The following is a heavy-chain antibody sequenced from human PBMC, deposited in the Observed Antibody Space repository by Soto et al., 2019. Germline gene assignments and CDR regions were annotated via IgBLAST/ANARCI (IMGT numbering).Heavy chain of an antibody. J-gene: IGHJ4*02. CDR3: AREAGAGSSDY. Sequence: GASVKVSCKASGYTFTSYAMHWVRQAPGQRLEWXGXXNAXNXXXKXXXXFQGRVTITRDTSASTAYMELSSLRSEDTAVYYCAREAGAGSSDYWGQGTLVTVSS. CDR2: XNAXNXXX. D-gene: IGHD6-19*01. CDR1: GYTFTSYA. V-gene: IGHV1-3*01.